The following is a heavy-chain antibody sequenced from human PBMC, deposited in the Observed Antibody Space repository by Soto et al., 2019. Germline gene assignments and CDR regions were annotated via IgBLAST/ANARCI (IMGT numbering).Heavy chain of an antibody. CDR3: AKNGAAIKVAPFDY. V-gene: IGHV3-23*01. J-gene: IGHJ4*02. CDR1: GFTFSSYA. CDR2: ISGSGGST. Sequence: GGSLRLSCAASGFTFSSYAMSWVRQAPGKGLEWVSAISGSGGSTYYAYSVKGRFTISRDNSKNTLYMQMNSLRAEDTDVYYCAKNGAAIKVAPFDYWGQGTLVNVSS. D-gene: IGHD2-2*02.